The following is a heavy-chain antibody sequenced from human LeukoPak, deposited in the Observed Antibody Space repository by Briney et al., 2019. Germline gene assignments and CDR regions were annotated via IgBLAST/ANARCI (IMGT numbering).Heavy chain of an antibody. D-gene: IGHD5-24*01. V-gene: IGHV3-30*02. J-gene: IGHJ6*03. CDR3: AKEETDYYYYYMDV. CDR1: GFTFSSYG. Sequence: GGSLRLSCAASGFTFSSYGMHWVRQAPGKGLEWVAFIRYDGSNKYYADSVKGRFTISRDNSKNTLYLQMNSLRAEDTAVYCCAKEETDYYYYYMDVWGKGTTVTVSS. CDR2: IRYDGSNK.